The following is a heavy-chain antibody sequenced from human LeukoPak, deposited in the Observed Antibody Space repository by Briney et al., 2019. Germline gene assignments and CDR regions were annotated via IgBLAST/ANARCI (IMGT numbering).Heavy chain of an antibody. Sequence: GGSLRLSCAASGFTFSSYAMSWVRQAPGKGLEWVSAISGSGGSTYYADSVKGRFTISRDNSKNTLYLQMNSLRAEDTVVYYCAKLTIFGVVIRGKIDYWGRGTLVTVSS. CDR1: GFTFSSYA. CDR3: AKLTIFGVVIRGKIDY. V-gene: IGHV3-23*01. CDR2: ISGSGGST. J-gene: IGHJ4*02. D-gene: IGHD3-3*01.